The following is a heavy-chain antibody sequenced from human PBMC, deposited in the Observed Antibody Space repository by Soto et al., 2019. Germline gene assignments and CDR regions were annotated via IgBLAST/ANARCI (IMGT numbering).Heavy chain of an antibody. CDR3: ARRDSLYYFDY. CDR1: GGSISSSSYY. CDR2: IYYSGST. J-gene: IGHJ4*02. Sequence: ASETLSLTCTVSGGSISSSSYYWGWIRQPPGKGLEWIGSIYYSGSTYYNPSLKSRVTISVDTSKNQFSLKLSSVTAADTAVYYCARRDSLYYFDYWGQGTLVTVSS. D-gene: IGHD3-22*01. V-gene: IGHV4-39*01.